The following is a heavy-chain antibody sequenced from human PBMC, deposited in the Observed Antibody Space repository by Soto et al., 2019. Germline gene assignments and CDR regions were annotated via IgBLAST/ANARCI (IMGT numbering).Heavy chain of an antibody. CDR2: ISAYNGNT. CDR3: ARAIFGVVNDAFDI. CDR1: GYTFTSYG. Sequence: ASVKVSCKASGYTFTSYGISWVRQAPGQGLEWMGWISAYNGNTNYAQKLQGRVTMTTDTSTSTAYMELRSLRSDDTAVYYCARAIFGVVNDAFDIWGQGTMVTVSS. V-gene: IGHV1-18*01. D-gene: IGHD3-3*01. J-gene: IGHJ3*02.